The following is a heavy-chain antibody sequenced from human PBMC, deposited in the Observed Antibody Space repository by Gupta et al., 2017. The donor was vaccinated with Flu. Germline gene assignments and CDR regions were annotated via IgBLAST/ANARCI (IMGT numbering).Heavy chain of an antibody. Sequence: QVQLVQSGAEMKKPGTSVRVSCKASGYTFTSYFIDWVRQAPGQWLEWMGLVNPNGGRTAYEKKFRGRGTMSSDTSTSTVYMEGSSLRSEDTAVDSCARASGSYHKPIDYWGQGTRVTVSS. CDR2: VNPNGGRT. V-gene: IGHV1-46*01. J-gene: IGHJ4*02. CDR3: ARASGSYHKPIDY. D-gene: IGHD1-26*01. CDR1: GYTFTSYF.